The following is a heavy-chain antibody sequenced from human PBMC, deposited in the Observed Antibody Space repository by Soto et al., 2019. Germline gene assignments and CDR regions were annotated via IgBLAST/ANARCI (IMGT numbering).Heavy chain of an antibody. J-gene: IGHJ4*02. CDR3: ARDSSPYYDFWSGFYTYFDY. Sequence: GGSLRLSCAASGFTFSHYGMYWVRHAPGTGLEWVAAISNDGVNKYYPDSVKGRFTISRDNAKKTLYLQMNSLRVDDTGVYYCARDSSPYYDFWSGFYTYFDYWGQGALVTVSS. CDR1: GFTFSHYG. CDR2: ISNDGVNK. V-gene: IGHV3-30*03. D-gene: IGHD3-3*01.